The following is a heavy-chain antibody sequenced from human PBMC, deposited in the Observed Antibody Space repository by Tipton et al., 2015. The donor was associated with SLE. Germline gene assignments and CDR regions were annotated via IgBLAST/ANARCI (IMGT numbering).Heavy chain of an antibody. CDR3: ARGGNFDSSGFFLY. Sequence: TLSLTCSVSAGSISKNYWIWIRQPPGKGLEWIGYISYGGGTNYNPSLESRVTISEDRSTNQFSLRLTSVTAADTAVYYCARGGNFDSSGFFLYWGPGTLVTVSS. J-gene: IGHJ4*02. D-gene: IGHD3-22*01. CDR2: ISYGGGT. V-gene: IGHV4-59*01. CDR1: AGSISKNY.